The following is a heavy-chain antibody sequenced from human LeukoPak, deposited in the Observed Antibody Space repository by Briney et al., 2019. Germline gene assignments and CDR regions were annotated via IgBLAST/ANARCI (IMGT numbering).Heavy chain of an antibody. V-gene: IGHV1-69*13. Sequence: SVKVSCKVSGYTLTELSMHWVRQAPGKGLEWMGGIIPIFGTANYAQKFQGRVTITADESTSTAYMELSSLRSEDTAVYYCARRFYGDYGGYYYGMDVWGQGTTVTVSS. CDR1: GYTLTELS. CDR3: ARRFYGDYGGYYYGMDV. CDR2: IIPIFGTA. D-gene: IGHD4-17*01. J-gene: IGHJ6*02.